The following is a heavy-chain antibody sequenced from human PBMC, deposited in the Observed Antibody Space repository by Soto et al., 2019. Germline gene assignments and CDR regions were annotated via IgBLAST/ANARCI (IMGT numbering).Heavy chain of an antibody. V-gene: IGHV4-4*02. D-gene: IGHD2-15*01. Sequence: QVQLQESGPGLVKPSGTLSLTCAVSSGSISSSNWWSWVRQPPGKGLEWIGEIYHSGSTNYNPSRKSRVTIAVDKSKNQFSLKLSSVTAADTAVYYCARGGYCSGGSCYRYYYYYMDVWGKGTTVTVSS. CDR1: SGSISSSNW. CDR3: ARGGYCSGGSCYRYYYYYMDV. J-gene: IGHJ6*03. CDR2: IYHSGST.